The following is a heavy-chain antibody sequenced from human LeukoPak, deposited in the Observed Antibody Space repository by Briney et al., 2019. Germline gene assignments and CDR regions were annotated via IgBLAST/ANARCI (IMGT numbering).Heavy chain of an antibody. CDR1: GFTFSSYE. Sequence: GGSLRLSCAASGFTFSSYEMNWVRQAPGKGLEWVSYISSSGSTIYYADSVKGRFTISRDNSKNSLYLQMNSLRTGDTALYYCAKDTKERSGSHYSYFDYWGQGTLVTVSS. D-gene: IGHD1-26*01. CDR2: ISSSGSTI. V-gene: IGHV3-48*03. CDR3: AKDTKERSGSHYSYFDY. J-gene: IGHJ4*02.